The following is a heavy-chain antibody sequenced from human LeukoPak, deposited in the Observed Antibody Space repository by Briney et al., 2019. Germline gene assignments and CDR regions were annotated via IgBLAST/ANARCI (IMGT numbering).Heavy chain of an antibody. Sequence: PGGSLRLSCAASGFTFSSYAMSWIRQAPGKGLEWVSYISSSGSTIYYADSVKGRFTISRDNAKNSLYLQMNSLRAEDTAVYYCARDGIPTYYDFWSTNSYFDYWGQGTLVTVSS. D-gene: IGHD3-3*01. CDR2: ISSSGSTI. V-gene: IGHV3-11*01. CDR1: GFTFSSYA. CDR3: ARDGIPTYYDFWSTNSYFDY. J-gene: IGHJ4*02.